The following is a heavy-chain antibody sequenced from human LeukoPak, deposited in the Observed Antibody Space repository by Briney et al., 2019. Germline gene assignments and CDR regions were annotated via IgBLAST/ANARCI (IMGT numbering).Heavy chain of an antibody. D-gene: IGHD3-10*01. CDR2: ISGSGGST. CDR3: ARGYYGSGSYRPPHFDY. V-gene: IGHV3-23*01. CDR1: GFTFSSYA. Sequence: GGSLRLSCAASGFTFSSYAMSWVGQAPGKGLDWVSAISGSGGSTYYADSVKGRFTISRDNSKNTLYLQMNSLRAEDTAVYYCARGYYGSGSYRPPHFDYWGQGTLVTVSS. J-gene: IGHJ4*02.